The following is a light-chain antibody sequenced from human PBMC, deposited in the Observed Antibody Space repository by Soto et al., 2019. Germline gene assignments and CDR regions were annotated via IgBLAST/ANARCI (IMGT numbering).Light chain of an antibody. CDR1: QGIRNN. CDR2: GDS. CDR3: LQDHDDSWT. V-gene: IGKV1-6*01. Sequence: AIQMTQSPSSLSASVGDRFTITCRASQGIRNNLGWYQHKSGKAPELLIYGDSSGVPSRFRGSRSGTEFTLTVSSLQPEDFATYYCLQDHDDSWTFGQGTKVDIK. J-gene: IGKJ1*01.